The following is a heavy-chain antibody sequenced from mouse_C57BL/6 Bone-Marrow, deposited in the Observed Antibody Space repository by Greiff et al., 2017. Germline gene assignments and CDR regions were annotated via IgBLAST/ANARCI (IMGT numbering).Heavy chain of an antibody. J-gene: IGHJ1*03. CDR1: GYTFTDYA. V-gene: IGHV1-67*01. Sequence: QVQLQQSGPELVRPGVSVKISCKGSGYTFTDYAMHWVKQSHAKSLEWIGVISTYYGDASYNQKFKDKATMTVDKSSSTAYMELARLTSEDSAVYYCAREGVRTVVAPRWYFDVWGTRTTVTVSS. CDR3: AREGVRTVVAPRWYFDV. CDR2: ISTYYGDA. D-gene: IGHD1-1*01.